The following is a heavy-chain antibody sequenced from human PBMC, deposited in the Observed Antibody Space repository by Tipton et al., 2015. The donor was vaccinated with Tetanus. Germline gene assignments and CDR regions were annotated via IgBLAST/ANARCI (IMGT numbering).Heavy chain of an antibody. CDR1: GFTFSRYW. CDR3: AKDPASRGWFDP. Sequence: SLRLSCAASGFTFSRYWMSWVRQAPGKGLEWVAVISYDGGNKYYADSVKGRFTISRDNSKNTLYLQMNSLRDEDTAVYYCAKDPASRGWFDPWGQGTLVSVSS. V-gene: IGHV3-30*18. CDR2: ISYDGGNK. J-gene: IGHJ5*02.